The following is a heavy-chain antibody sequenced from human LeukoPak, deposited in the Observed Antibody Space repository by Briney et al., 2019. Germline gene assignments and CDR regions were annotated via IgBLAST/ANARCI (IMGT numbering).Heavy chain of an antibody. CDR1: GFTFRSYA. J-gene: IGHJ4*02. V-gene: IGHV3-21*01. Sequence: GGSLRLSCTASGFTFRSYAMNWVRQAPGKGLEWVSSISSSSSYIYYADSVKGRFTISRDNAKNTLYLQMNSLRAEDTAVYYCARGLGATLGYWGQGTLVTVSS. D-gene: IGHD1-26*01. CDR3: ARGLGATLGY. CDR2: ISSSSSYI.